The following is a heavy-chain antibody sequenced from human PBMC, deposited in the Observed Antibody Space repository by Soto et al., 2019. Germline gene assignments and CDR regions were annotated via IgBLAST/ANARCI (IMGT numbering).Heavy chain of an antibody. J-gene: IGHJ6*03. Sequence: ASVKVSCKASGYTFTSYGISWVRQAPGQGLEWMGWISAYNGNTNYAQKLQGRVTMTTDTSTSTAYMELRSLRSDDTAVYYCARVDPSATVTTYYYYYMDVWGKGTTVTVSS. V-gene: IGHV1-18*01. CDR2: ISAYNGNT. D-gene: IGHD4-17*01. CDR3: ARVDPSATVTTYYYYYMDV. CDR1: GYTFTSYG.